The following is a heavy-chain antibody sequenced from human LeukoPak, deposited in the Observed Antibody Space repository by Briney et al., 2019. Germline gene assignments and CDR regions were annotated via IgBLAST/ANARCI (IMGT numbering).Heavy chain of an antibody. J-gene: IGHJ4*02. CDR2: ISPDGSST. CDR1: GFTFSNYL. Sequence: PGGSLRLSCAPSGFTFSNYLMHWVRHGPGKGLVCVSRISPDGSSTTYADSVKRRFIISRDNAQNTVYLQMSSLRLEDTAVYYCAREYSSSSGRAFDYWGQGTLVTASS. D-gene: IGHD6-6*01. V-gene: IGHV3-74*01. CDR3: AREYSSSSGRAFDY.